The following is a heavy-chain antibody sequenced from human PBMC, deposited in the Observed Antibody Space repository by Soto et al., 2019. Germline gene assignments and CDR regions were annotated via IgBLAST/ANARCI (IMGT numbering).Heavy chain of an antibody. J-gene: IGHJ4*02. CDR1: GFTFRSYA. V-gene: IGHV3-23*01. CDR2: ISGSGGST. Sequence: GGSLRLSCAASGFTFRSYAMSWVRQAPGKGLEWVSAISGSGGSTYYADSVKGRFTISRDNSKNTLYLQMNSLRAEDTAVYYCAKDRLRYSSGWYYFDYWGQGTLVTVSS. CDR3: AKDRLRYSSGWYYFDY. D-gene: IGHD6-19*01.